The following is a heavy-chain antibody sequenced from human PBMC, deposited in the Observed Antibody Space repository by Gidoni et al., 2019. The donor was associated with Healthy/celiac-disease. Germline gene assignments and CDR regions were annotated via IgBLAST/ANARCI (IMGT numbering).Heavy chain of an antibody. D-gene: IGHD5-12*01. J-gene: IGHJ6*02. CDR3: ARGSGGYTNYYYYYGMDV. Sequence: QVQLQESGPGLVKPSETLSLTCTVSGGSISSYYWSWIRQPPGKGLEWIGYIYYSGSTNYNPSLESRVTISVDTSKNQFSLKLSSVTAADTAVYYCARGSGGYTNYYYYYGMDVWGQGTTVTVSS. CDR1: GGSISSYY. V-gene: IGHV4-59*01. CDR2: IYYSGST.